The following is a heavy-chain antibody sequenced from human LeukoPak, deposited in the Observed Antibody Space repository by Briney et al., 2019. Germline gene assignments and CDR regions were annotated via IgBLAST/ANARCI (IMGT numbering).Heavy chain of an antibody. CDR1: GFTFSSYA. V-gene: IGHV3-30*04. J-gene: IGHJ6*03. D-gene: IGHD2/OR15-2a*01. Sequence: GGSLRLSCAASGFTFSSYAMHWVRQAPGKGLEWVAVISYDGSNKHYADSVKGRFTISRDNSKNTLYLQMNSLRAEDTAVYYCAKDLSSYYYYMDVWGKGTTVTISS. CDR3: AKDLSSYYYYMDV. CDR2: ISYDGSNK.